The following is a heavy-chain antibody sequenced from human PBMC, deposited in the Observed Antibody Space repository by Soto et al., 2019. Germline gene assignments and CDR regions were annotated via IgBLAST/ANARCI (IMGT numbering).Heavy chain of an antibody. J-gene: IGHJ6*02. CDR1: GFSISSDYF. D-gene: IGHD3-22*01. Sequence: WETLSLSCAVSGFSISSDYFWGVLRQPPGKGLEWIGSIYHGGGTYYNQSVNSRVTLSSDMTNNHVSLILNSVTAADTAVYYCAIVEPWVPYFYDSSPYDLEYGIDVWGQGTRVTVSS. V-gene: IGHV4-38-2*01. CDR2: IYHGGGT. CDR3: AIVEPWVPYFYDSSPYDLEYGIDV.